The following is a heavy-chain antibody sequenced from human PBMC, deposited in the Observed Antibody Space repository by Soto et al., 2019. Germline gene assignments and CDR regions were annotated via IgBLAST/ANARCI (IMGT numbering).Heavy chain of an antibody. J-gene: IGHJ6*02. CDR3: ARSQVGRPLDV. Sequence: GASVKVSCKASRYTFTNFYSHWLRPATRKGLEWMGIINPSCGSTTYPQKFQGRVTMTRDTSTSTVHMELITLRYEDTAVYYCARSQVGRPLDVWGPGTTVNVS. CDR1: RYTFTNFY. D-gene: IGHD1-26*01. V-gene: IGHV1-46*01. CDR2: INPSCGST.